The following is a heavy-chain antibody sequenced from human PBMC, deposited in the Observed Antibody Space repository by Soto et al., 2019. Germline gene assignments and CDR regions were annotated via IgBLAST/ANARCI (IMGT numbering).Heavy chain of an antibody. D-gene: IGHD2-15*01. J-gene: IGHJ4*02. CDR3: ARDRTDYSPDYFDY. CDR1: GGSISSYY. CDR2: IYTSGST. Sequence: SETLSLTCTVSGGSISSYYWSWIRQPAGKGPEWIGRIYTSGSTNYNPPLRSRVTMSVDTSKNQFSLKLSSVTAADTAVYYCARDRTDYSPDYFDYWGQGTLVTVSS. V-gene: IGHV4-4*07.